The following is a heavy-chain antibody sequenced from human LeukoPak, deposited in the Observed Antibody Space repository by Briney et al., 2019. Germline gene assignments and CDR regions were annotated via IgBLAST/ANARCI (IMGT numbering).Heavy chain of an antibody. V-gene: IGHV3-15*01. J-gene: IGHJ4*02. Sequence: PGGSLRLSCAASGFTFSNAWMSWVRQAPGKGLEWVGRIKRKTDGGTTDYAAPVKGRFTISREDSRNTLYLQMNSLKIEDAAVYYCTTESYSGSYTLDYWGQGTLVTVSS. CDR2: IKRKTDGGTT. CDR1: GFTFSNAW. CDR3: TTESYSGSYTLDY. D-gene: IGHD1-26*01.